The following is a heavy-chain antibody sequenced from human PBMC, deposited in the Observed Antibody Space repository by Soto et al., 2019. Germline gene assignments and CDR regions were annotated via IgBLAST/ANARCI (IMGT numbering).Heavy chain of an antibody. J-gene: IGHJ4*02. CDR3: ARRDRAGSGSYYRAPYFDY. Sequence: WETLSLTCTVSGGSISSSSYYWGWIRQPPGKGLEWIGSIYYSGSTYYNPSLKSRVTISVDTSKNQFSLKLSSVTAADTAVYYCARRDRAGSGSYYRAPYFDYWGQGTLVTVS. CDR1: GGSISSSSYY. CDR2: IYYSGST. V-gene: IGHV4-39*01. D-gene: IGHD3-10*01.